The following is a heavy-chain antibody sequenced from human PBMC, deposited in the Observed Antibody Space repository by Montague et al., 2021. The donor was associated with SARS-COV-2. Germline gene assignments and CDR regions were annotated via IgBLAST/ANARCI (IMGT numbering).Heavy chain of an antibody. D-gene: IGHD4-17*01. CDR1: GDSVWSNTAA. V-gene: IGHV6-1*01. CDR3: VRDTGSAQAGFDA. Sequence: CAISGDSVWSNTAAWNWIRQSLSGGLEWLGRTNYRSKWTIDYATSVEGRISIDPDTSKNQFFLHLRSVTPEDTGVYYCVRDTGSAQAGFDAWGQGTLVTVSS. J-gene: IGHJ4*02. CDR2: TNYRSKWTI.